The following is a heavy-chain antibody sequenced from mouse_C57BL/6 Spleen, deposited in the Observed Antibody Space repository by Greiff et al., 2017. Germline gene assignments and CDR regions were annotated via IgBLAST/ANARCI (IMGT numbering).Heavy chain of an antibody. CDR1: GFTFTDYY. Sequence: EVKLVESGGGLVQPGGSLSLSCAASGFTFTDYYMSWVRQPPGKALEWLGFIRNKANGYTREYSGSVKGRFTIARDNSQSILYLQMHALRAADSATYYCARYMGVVLYAMDYWGQGTSVTVSS. CDR2: IRNKANGYTR. CDR3: ARYMGVVLYAMDY. J-gene: IGHJ4*01. V-gene: IGHV7-3*01.